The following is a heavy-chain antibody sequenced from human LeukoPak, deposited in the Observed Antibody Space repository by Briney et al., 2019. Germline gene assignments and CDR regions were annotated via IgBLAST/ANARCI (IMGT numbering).Heavy chain of an antibody. Sequence: ASVKVSCKASGGTFSSYAISWVRQAPGQGLEWMGGIIPIFGTANYAQKFQGRVTITTDESTSTAYMELSSLRSEDTAVYYCARVGAAAGILAFDIWGQGTMVTVSS. CDR1: GGTFSSYA. CDR3: ARVGAAAGILAFDI. V-gene: IGHV1-69*05. D-gene: IGHD6-13*01. CDR2: IIPIFGTA. J-gene: IGHJ3*02.